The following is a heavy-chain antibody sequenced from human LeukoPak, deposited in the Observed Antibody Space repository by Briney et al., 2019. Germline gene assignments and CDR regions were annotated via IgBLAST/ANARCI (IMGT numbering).Heavy chain of an antibody. CDR1: GGSISSSSYY. CDR3: ARARSGWFFLFDY. V-gene: IGHV4-39*07. Sequence: PSETLSLTCTVSGGSISSSSYYWGWIRQPPGKGLEWIGSIYYSGSTYYNPSLKSRVTISVDTSKNQFSLKLSSVTAADTAVYYCARARSGWFFLFDYWGQGTLVTVSS. J-gene: IGHJ4*02. D-gene: IGHD6-19*01. CDR2: IYYSGST.